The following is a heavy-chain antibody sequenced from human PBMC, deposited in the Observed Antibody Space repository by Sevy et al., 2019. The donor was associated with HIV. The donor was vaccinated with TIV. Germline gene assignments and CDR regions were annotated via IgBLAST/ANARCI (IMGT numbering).Heavy chain of an antibody. CDR2: ISYDGSRH. J-gene: IGHJ4*02. Sequence: GGSLRLSCTASGFAFNTYAMYWVRQAPGKGLEWVAVISYDGSRHYYGESVKGRFTISRDNSKNTLFLQMNSLRLEDTAFYYCARDAGYSTDWYPSDYWGQGTLVTVSS. CDR3: ARDAGYSTDWYPSDY. V-gene: IGHV3-30-3*01. D-gene: IGHD6-19*01. CDR1: GFAFNTYA.